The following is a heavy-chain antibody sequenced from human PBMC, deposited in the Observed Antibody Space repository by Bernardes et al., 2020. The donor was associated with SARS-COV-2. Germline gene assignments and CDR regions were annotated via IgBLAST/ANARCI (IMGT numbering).Heavy chain of an antibody. D-gene: IGHD4-17*01. CDR2: IWYDGSNK. J-gene: IGHJ6*02. V-gene: IGHV3-33*01. CDR1: GFTFSSYG. Sequence: GGSLRLSCAASGFTFSSYGMHWVRQAPGKGLEWVAVIWYDGSNKYYADSVKDRFTISRDNSKNTLYLQMNSLRAEDTAVYYCATMTTPYYGMDVWGQGTTVTVSS. CDR3: ATMTTPYYGMDV.